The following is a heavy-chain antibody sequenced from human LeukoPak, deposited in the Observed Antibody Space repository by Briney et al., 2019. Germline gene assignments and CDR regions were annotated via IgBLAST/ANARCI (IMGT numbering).Heavy chain of an antibody. Sequence: ASETGYSKATGYTCTRHGIRWVRLAPGQGLEWMGWISCYNGDTHYAQNYQGRLTMTTDTSTSTAYMELRSLRSDDTAVYYCARDPSNTSGHNAWFDYWGQGTLLTVSS. V-gene: IGHV1-18*01. J-gene: IGHJ4*02. CDR1: GYTCTRHG. D-gene: IGHD2-15*01. CDR3: ARDPSNTSGHNAWFDY. CDR2: ISCYNGDT.